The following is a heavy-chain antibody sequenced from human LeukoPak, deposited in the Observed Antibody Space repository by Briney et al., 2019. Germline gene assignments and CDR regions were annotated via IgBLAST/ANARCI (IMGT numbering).Heavy chain of an antibody. CDR1: VDSITSSY. CDR2: TYNSGSTSYHSGNT. J-gene: IGHJ3*02. D-gene: IGHD1-1*01. Sequence: SETLSLTCTVSVDSITSSYWSWIRQPPGKGLEWIGCTYNSGSTSYHSGNTKFNPSLKSRVTLSVDTSKNQFSLKLTSVTAADTAVYYCARRGKYRPPIPNGRHFDIWGQGTMVTVSS. V-gene: IGHV4-59*12. CDR3: ARRGKYRPPIPNGRHFDI.